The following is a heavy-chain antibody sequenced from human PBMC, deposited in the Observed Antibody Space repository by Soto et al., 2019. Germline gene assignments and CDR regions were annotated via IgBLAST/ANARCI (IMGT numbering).Heavy chain of an antibody. Sequence: LRLSCAVSGLTFSDYPMDWVRQAPGKGLEWISRTSGSALSTYYADSVKGRFTVSRDNSNNTLYLELSGLRGEDTAVYYCAKPQSGSYYAAFDVWGQGTMVTVSS. J-gene: IGHJ3*01. CDR3: AKPQSGSYYAAFDV. CDR1: GLTFSDYP. D-gene: IGHD1-26*01. V-gene: IGHV3-23*01. CDR2: TSGSALST.